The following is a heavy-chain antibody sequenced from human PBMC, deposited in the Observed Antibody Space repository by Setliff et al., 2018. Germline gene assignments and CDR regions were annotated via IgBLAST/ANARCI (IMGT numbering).Heavy chain of an antibody. CDR3: ARAPSVELVTIRTNSWFTY. CDR2: FSVYNGDT. CDR1: GYTFRNYA. Sequence: GASVKVSCKASGYTFRNYAFAWVRQAPGQGLEWVGWFSVYNGDTNYAQKFQGRVTLTTDTSTSTAYMELRSLTSDDSAFYYCARAPSVELVTIRTNSWFTYWGQGTLVTVSS. V-gene: IGHV1-18*01. J-gene: IGHJ4*02. D-gene: IGHD5-18*01.